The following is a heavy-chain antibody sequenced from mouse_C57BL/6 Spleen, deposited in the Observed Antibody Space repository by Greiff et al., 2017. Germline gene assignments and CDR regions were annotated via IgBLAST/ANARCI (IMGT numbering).Heavy chain of an antibody. J-gene: IGHJ2*01. CDR3: ARGAYYSNYERGRDFDY. CDR1: GYTFTSYW. V-gene: IGHV1-53*01. D-gene: IGHD2-5*01. Sequence: VKLQQPGPELVKPGASVKLSCKASGYTFTSYWMHWVKQRPGHGLEWIGNINPSHGGTNYNEKFKSKAILTVDNASSTAYMQLSSLTCEDSAVYYFARGAYYSNYERGRDFDYWGQGTTLTVSS. CDR2: INPSHGGT.